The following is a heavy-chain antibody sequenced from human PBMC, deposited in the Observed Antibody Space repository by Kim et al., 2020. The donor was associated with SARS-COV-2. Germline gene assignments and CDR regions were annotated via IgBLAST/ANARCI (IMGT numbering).Heavy chain of an antibody. J-gene: IGHJ6*02. CDR2: ISSSSSYI. Sequence: GGSLRLSCAASGFTFSSYSMNWVRQAPGKGLEWVSSISSSSSYIYYADSVKGRFTISRDNAKNSLYLQMNSLRAEDTAVYYCARVHSTPEPILWFGDYYYYYGMDVWGQGTTVTVSS. V-gene: IGHV3-21*01. D-gene: IGHD3-10*01. CDR1: GFTFSSYS. CDR3: ARVHSTPEPILWFGDYYYYYGMDV.